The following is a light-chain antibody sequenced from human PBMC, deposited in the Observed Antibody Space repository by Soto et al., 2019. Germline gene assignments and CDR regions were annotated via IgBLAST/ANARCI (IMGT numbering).Light chain of an antibody. CDR2: DAS. CDR3: QQYYTYST. J-gene: IGKJ5*01. CDR1: QNIRNL. Sequence: DIQLTQSPSTLSAAVGDSFTITCRASQNIRNLLAWYQQKPGKAPKPRIFDASTLKTGVPSRFGGSGSGAEFNFTITGLQPDDFATYFCQQYYTYSTFGQGTRLEIK. V-gene: IGKV1-5*01.